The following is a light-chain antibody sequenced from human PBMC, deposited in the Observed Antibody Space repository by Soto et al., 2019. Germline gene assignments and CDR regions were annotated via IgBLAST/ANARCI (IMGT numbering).Light chain of an antibody. CDR2: GAS. J-gene: IGKJ2*01. CDR3: QHYNNWPMYT. Sequence: IVMTQSPATLSVSPGERATLSCRASQSVSSNLAWYQQKPGQAPRLLIYGASTRATGIPARFSGSGSGTEFTLTVSSLQSEDFAVYYCQHYNNWPMYTFGQGTKLEIK. CDR1: QSVSSN. V-gene: IGKV3-15*01.